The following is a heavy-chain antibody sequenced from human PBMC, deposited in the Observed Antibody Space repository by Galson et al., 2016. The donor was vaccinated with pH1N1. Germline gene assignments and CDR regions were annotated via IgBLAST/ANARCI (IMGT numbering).Heavy chain of an antibody. D-gene: IGHD2-2*01. CDR2: IIPIFGTE. V-gene: IGHV1-69*13. CDR1: GGTFSSYA. J-gene: IGHJ6*02. Sequence: SVKVSCKASGGTFSSYAISWVRQAPGQGLEWMGGIIPIFGTENYAQKFQGRVTITADESTSTVYMELSSLRSEDTAVYYCATTTSVIVVVAAAMGDYYYGMDVWGQGTTVTVSS. CDR3: ATTTSVIVVVAAAMGDYYYGMDV.